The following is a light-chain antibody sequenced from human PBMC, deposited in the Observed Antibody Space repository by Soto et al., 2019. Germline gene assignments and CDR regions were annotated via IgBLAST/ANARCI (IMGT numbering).Light chain of an antibody. CDR1: ESVSSTS. CDR3: QQYDNSVWT. J-gene: IGKJ1*01. V-gene: IGKV3-20*01. CDR2: GVS. Sequence: EIVLTQSPGTPSLSPGERATLSCRASESVSSTSLAWYQQKPGQAPRLLMYGVSSRATGIPDRFSGSGSGTDFTLTINRLEPEDFAVYFCQQYDNSVWTFGQGTKVEIK.